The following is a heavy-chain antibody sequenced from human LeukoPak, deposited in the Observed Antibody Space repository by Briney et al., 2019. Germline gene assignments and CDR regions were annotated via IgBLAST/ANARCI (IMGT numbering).Heavy chain of an antibody. CDR3: ARVGSGHYEYYFDY. V-gene: IGHV4-34*01. Sequence: PSETLSLTCAVYGGSFSGYYWSWIRQPPGKGLEWIGEINHSGSTNYNPSLKSRVTISVDTSKNQFSLKLSSVTAADTAVYYCARVGSGHYEYYFDYWGQGTLVTVSS. D-gene: IGHD3-3*01. CDR1: GGSFSGYY. J-gene: IGHJ4*02. CDR2: INHSGST.